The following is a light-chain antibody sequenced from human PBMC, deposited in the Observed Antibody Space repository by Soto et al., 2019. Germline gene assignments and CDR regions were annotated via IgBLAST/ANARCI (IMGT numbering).Light chain of an antibody. V-gene: IGKV3-11*01. J-gene: IGKJ2*01. Sequence: EIVLTQSPATLSLSRGERATLSCRASQSVSSNLAWYQQEPGQAPRLLIYDASARATGIPNRFSGSGSGTDFTLLISSLEPEAFAVYCCQQRSSWAKTFGQGTKVEIK. CDR3: QQRSSWAKT. CDR1: QSVSSN. CDR2: DAS.